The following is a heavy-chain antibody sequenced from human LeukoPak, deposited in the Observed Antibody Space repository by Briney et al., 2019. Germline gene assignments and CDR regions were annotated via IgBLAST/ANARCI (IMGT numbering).Heavy chain of an antibody. V-gene: IGHV3-11*01. CDR2: ISSSGSTI. Sequence: GGSLRLSCAASGFTFSDYYMSWIRQAPGKGLEWVSYISSSGSTIYYADSVKGRFIISRDISKNTLYLQMNSLRADDTAVYYCAKDDSALWFGELSHYFNWWGQGTLVTVSS. D-gene: IGHD3-10*01. J-gene: IGHJ4*02. CDR1: GFTFSDYY. CDR3: AKDDSALWFGELSHYFNW.